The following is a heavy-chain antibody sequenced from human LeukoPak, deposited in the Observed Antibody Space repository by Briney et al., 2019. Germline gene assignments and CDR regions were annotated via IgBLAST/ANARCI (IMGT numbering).Heavy chain of an antibody. D-gene: IGHD6-13*01. Sequence: GASVKVSCKASGYTFTSYGIIWVRQAPGQGLEWMGWISAYHGNTNYAQKLQGRVPMTTDTSTSTAYMELRSLRSDDTAVYYCARDYRVAAADQNWFDPWGQGTLVTVSS. J-gene: IGHJ5*02. CDR1: GYTFTSYG. V-gene: IGHV1-18*01. CDR3: ARDYRVAAADQNWFDP. CDR2: ISAYHGNT.